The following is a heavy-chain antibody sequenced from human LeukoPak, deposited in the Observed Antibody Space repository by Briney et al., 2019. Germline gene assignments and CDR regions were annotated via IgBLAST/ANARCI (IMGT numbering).Heavy chain of an antibody. J-gene: IGHJ6*02. Sequence: GASVKVSCKASGYTFTSYDINWVRQATGQGLEWMGWMNPNSGNTGYAQKLQGRVTMTRNTSISTAYMELSSLRSEDTAVYYCAREPLRRGMDVWGQGTTVTVSS. CDR3: AREPLRRGMDV. CDR2: MNPNSGNT. V-gene: IGHV1-8*01. CDR1: GYTFTSYD.